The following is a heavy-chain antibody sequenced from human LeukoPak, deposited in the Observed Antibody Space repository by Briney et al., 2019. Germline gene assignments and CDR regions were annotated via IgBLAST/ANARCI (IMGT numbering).Heavy chain of an antibody. CDR1: GGSISSSSSY. D-gene: IGHD5-18*01. V-gene: IGHV4-39*01. Sequence: SEPLSLACTVSGGSISSSSSYWGWIRQPPGKGLEWIASIYYSGSTYYNPSLKSRVTISVDTSKNQFSLKLNSVTAADTAVYYCARLVYSYGSTPYYFDYWGQGTLVTASS. J-gene: IGHJ4*02. CDR3: ARLVYSYGSTPYYFDY. CDR2: IYYSGST.